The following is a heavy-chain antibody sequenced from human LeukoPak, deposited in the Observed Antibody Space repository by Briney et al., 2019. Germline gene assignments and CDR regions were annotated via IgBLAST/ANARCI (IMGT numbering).Heavy chain of an antibody. CDR3: ARDTTRITMFGVSQSLGY. V-gene: IGHV1-8*01. J-gene: IGHJ4*02. CDR2: MNPNSGNT. D-gene: IGHD3-3*01. Sequence: GSVKVSCKASGYTFTSYDINWVRQAPGQGLEWRGWMNPNSGNTGYAQTFQGRVTMTTNTSISTPYMELSSLRSEDTAVYYCARDTTRITMFGVSQSLGYWGQGTLVTVSS. CDR1: GYTFTSYD.